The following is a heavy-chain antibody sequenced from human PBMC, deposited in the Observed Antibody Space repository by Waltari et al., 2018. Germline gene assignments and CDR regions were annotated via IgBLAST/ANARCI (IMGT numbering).Heavy chain of an antibody. CDR1: GFTFSRHA. Sequence: QVQLVESGGGVVQPGRSLRLSCTASGFTFSRHARYGVRQAPGGGVQGVAVIASGGSGKYYADSVKGRFTVARDNSMNIVSLDIDSLRVDDTAVYYCAREMALDSHAYDFWGQGTLVTVSS. V-gene: IGHV3-30-3*01. CDR2: IASGGSGK. J-gene: IGHJ4*02. CDR3: AREMALDSHAYDF. D-gene: IGHD2-8*01.